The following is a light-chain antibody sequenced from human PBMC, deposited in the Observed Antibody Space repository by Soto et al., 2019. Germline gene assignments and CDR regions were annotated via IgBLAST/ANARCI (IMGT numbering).Light chain of an antibody. CDR1: QNIKTY. CDR3: QQSYSTPLT. J-gene: IGKJ4*01. V-gene: IGKV1-39*01. CDR2: DAS. Sequence: DIRTTQSPSSLSASVGDRATITCRASQNIKTYLNWYQHKLGEAPKLLIYDASNLQGGVPSRFSGSGSGTDFTLTISSLQPEEFATYYCQQSYSTPLTFGGGTKVEIK.